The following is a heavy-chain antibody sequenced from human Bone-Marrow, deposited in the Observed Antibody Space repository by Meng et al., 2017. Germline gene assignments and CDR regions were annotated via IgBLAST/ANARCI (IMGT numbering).Heavy chain of an antibody. CDR3: ARDLDSLWSGYGMDV. CDR2: ISSSSSYI. Sequence: GGSLRLSCAASGFTFSSYSMNWVRQAPGKGLEWVSSISSSSSYIYYADSVKGRFTISRDNAKNSLYLQMNSPRAEDTAVYYCARDLDSLWSGYGMDVWGQGTTVTVSS. CDR1: GFTFSSYS. D-gene: IGHD2-2*03. V-gene: IGHV3-21*01. J-gene: IGHJ6*02.